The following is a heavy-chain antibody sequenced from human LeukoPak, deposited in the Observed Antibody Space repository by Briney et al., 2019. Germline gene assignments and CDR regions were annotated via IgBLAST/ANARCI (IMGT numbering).Heavy chain of an antibody. CDR2: TYFMSRWIH. D-gene: IGHD3-16*01. Sequence: SQTLSLTCAISGDSVSSNNGAWNWIRQSPSGGLEWLGRTYFMSRWIHDYADSVKSRIVIDADTSKNQFSLLLKSVRPDDTAVYYCARRGDGNYYYDYWGQGTLVTVSS. CDR3: ARRGDGNYYYDY. V-gene: IGHV6-1*01. J-gene: IGHJ4*02. CDR1: GDSVSSNNGA.